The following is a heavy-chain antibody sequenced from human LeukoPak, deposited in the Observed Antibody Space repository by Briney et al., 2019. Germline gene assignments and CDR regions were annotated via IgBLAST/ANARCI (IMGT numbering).Heavy chain of an antibody. CDR1: GYTFTSYG. CDR3: SRYGSGRGWFDP. V-gene: IGHV1-18*01. CDR2: ISAYNGNT. Sequence: ASVKVSCKASGYTFTSYGISWVRQAPRQGLEWMGWISAYNGNTNYAQKLQGRVTMTTDTSTSTAYMELRSLRSDDTAVYYCSRYGSGRGWFDPWGQGTLVTVSS. J-gene: IGHJ5*02. D-gene: IGHD3-10*01.